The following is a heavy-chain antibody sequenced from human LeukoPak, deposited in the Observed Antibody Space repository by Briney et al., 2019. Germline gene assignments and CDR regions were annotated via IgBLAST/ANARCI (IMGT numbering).Heavy chain of an antibody. D-gene: IGHD3-22*01. Sequence: SETPSLTCTVSGGSISSSSYYWGWIRQPPGKGLEWIGSIYYSGSTYYNPSLKSRVTISVDTSKNQFSLKLSSVTAADTAVYYCARHSLYYDNSGYSPPFDYWGQGTLVTVSS. V-gene: IGHV4-39*01. CDR2: IYYSGST. J-gene: IGHJ4*02. CDR1: GGSISSSSYY. CDR3: ARHSLYYDNSGYSPPFDY.